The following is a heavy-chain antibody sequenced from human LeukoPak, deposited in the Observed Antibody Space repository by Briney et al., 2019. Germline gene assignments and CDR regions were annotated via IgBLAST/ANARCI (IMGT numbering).Heavy chain of an antibody. Sequence: SETLSLTCTVSGGSISSYYWSWIRQPPGKELEWIGYIYYSGSTNYNPSLKSRVTISVDTSKNRFSLKLSSVTAADTAVYYCARVLGATTFDYWGQGTLVTVSS. CDR3: ARVLGATTFDY. CDR2: IYYSGST. V-gene: IGHV4-59*01. D-gene: IGHD1-26*01. J-gene: IGHJ4*02. CDR1: GGSISSYY.